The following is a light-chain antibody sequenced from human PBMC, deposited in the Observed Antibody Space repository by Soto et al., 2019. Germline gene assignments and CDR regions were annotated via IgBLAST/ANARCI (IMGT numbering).Light chain of an antibody. CDR1: QSVSSN. CDR2: GAS. V-gene: IGKV3-15*01. Sequence: EIVMAQSPATLSVSPGERATLSCRASQSVSSNLAWFQQIPGQAPRLLIYGASTRATGIPARFSGSGSGTEFTLTISSLQSEDFAVYYCQQYNNWPPITFGQGTRLEIK. CDR3: QQYNNWPPIT. J-gene: IGKJ5*01.